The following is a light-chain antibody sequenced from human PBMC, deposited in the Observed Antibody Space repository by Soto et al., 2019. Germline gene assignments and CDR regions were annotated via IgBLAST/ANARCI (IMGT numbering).Light chain of an antibody. Sequence: DIQMTQSPSSLSASVGDRVTITCRASQTISRYLNWYQHKPGKPPKLPIYGTSNLQSGVPSRFSGRGSGTDFTLTISSLQPEDFATYYCQQKNSPPHSFGQGTKLEIK. V-gene: IGKV1-39*01. CDR3: QQKNSPPHS. J-gene: IGKJ2*01. CDR2: GTS. CDR1: QTISRY.